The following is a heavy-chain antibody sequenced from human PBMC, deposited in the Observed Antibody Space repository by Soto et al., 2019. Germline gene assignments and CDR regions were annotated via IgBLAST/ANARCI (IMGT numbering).Heavy chain of an antibody. V-gene: IGHV4-59*01. CDR2: IYYSGST. D-gene: IGHD5-18*01. CDR1: GGSISSYY. CDR3: ARVVRYSYGREGYYYYYYMDV. Sequence: SETLSLTCTVSGGSISSYYWSWIRQPPGKGLEWIGYIYYSGSTNYNPSLKSRVTISVDTSKNQFSLKLSSVTAADTAVYYCARVVRYSYGREGYYYYYYMDVWGKGTTVTVSS. J-gene: IGHJ6*03.